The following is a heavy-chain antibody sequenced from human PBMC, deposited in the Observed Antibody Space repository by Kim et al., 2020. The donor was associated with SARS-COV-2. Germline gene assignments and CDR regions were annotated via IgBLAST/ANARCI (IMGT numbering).Heavy chain of an antibody. D-gene: IGHD2-15*01. CDR2: ISSSGSTI. Sequence: GGSLRLSCAASGFTFSDYYMSWIRQAPGKGLEWVSYISSSGSTIYYADSVKGRFTISRDNAKNSLYLQMNSLRAEDTAVYYCARVVVAASTYDAFDIWGQGTMVTVSS. CDR3: ARVVVAASTYDAFDI. J-gene: IGHJ3*02. V-gene: IGHV3-11*01. CDR1: GFTFSDYY.